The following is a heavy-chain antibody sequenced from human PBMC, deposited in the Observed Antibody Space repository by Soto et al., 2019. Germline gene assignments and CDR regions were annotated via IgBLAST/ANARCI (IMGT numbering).Heavy chain of an antibody. D-gene: IGHD5-12*01. Sequence: QVQLVQSGTEVKKPGASVKVSCKASGITFTTYAIHWVRQAPGQGLEWMGWINAGNGNTRYSQKFQGRVTLTRDTSASTAYMDLSSLTSEAAAIYFCARAISGYVTWDQGTLVTVSS. J-gene: IGHJ5*02. V-gene: IGHV1-3*01. CDR1: GITFTTYA. CDR2: INAGNGNT. CDR3: ARAISGYVT.